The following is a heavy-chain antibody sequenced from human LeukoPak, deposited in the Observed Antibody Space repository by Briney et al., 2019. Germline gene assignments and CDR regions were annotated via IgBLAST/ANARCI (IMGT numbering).Heavy chain of an antibody. V-gene: IGHV4-38-2*01. CDR2: IYHSGST. D-gene: IGHD6-6*01. CDR3: ARGVAAGPAPGDY. CDR1: GYSISSAYY. Sequence: SETLSLTCAVSGYSISSAYYWGWIRQPPGKGLEWIGSIYHSGSTYYNPSLKSRVTISLDTSKNQFSLELSSVTAADTAVYYCARGVAAGPAPGDYWGQGTLVTVSS. J-gene: IGHJ4*02.